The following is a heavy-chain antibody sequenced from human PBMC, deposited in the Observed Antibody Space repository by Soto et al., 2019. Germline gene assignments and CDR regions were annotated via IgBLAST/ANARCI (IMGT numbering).Heavy chain of an antibody. CDR3: AGGEGFGELLYVDY. Sequence: ASVKVSCKASGYTFTGYYMHWVRQAPGQGLEWMGWINPNSGGTNYAQKFQGWVTMTRDTSISTAYMELSRLRSDDTAVYDCAGGEGFGELLYVDYWGQGTLVTVSS. CDR1: GYTFTGYY. D-gene: IGHD3-10*01. CDR2: INPNSGGT. J-gene: IGHJ4*02. V-gene: IGHV1-2*04.